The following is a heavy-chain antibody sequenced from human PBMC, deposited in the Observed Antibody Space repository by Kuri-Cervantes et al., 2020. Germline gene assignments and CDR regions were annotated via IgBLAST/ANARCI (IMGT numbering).Heavy chain of an antibody. CDR1: GDSVSSNSAA. CDR3: ARERYSYGYSGEYHRMDV. V-gene: IGHV6-1*01. CDR2: TYYRSKWYN. J-gene: IGHJ6*02. Sequence: SQTLSLTCATSGDSVSSNSAAWNWTRQSPSRGLEWLGRTYYRSKWYNDYAVSVKSRITINPDTSKNQFSLQLNSVTPEDTTVYYCARERYSYGYSGEYHRMDVWGQGTTVTVSS. D-gene: IGHD5-18*01.